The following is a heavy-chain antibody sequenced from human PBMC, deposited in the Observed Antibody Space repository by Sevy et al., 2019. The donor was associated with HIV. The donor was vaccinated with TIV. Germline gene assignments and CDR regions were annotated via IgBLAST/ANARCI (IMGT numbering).Heavy chain of an antibody. J-gene: IGHJ4*02. CDR2: ISYDGRNNK. D-gene: IGHD3-16*01. Sequence: GGSLRLSCAAFGFTFSDHRMHWVRQAPGKGLEWVAVISYDGRNNKYNVDSVKGRFNITRDKSKNTVYLQMNSLRPEDTAIYYCARDRGEILSSAFDYWGQGTLVTVSS. CDR1: GFTFSDHR. CDR3: ARDRGEILSSAFDY. V-gene: IGHV3-30*03.